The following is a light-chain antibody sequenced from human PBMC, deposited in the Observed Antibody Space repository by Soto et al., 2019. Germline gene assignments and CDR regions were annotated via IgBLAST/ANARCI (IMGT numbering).Light chain of an antibody. J-gene: IGLJ2*01. CDR1: SSDVGGYNY. CDR3: SSFAGNNNVV. CDR2: EVS. V-gene: IGLV2-8*01. Sequence: QSALTQPLSASGSPGQSVTISCTGTSSDVGGYNYVSWYQQHPGKAPKLMISEVSKRPSGVPDRFSGSKSGNTASLTVSGLQAEDEADHYCSSFAGNNNVVFGGGTKLTVL.